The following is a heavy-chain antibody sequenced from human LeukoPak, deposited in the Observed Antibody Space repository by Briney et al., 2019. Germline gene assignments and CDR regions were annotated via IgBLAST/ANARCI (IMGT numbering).Heavy chain of an antibody. Sequence: GGSLRLSCAASGFTFSSYAMTWVRQAPGKGLEWVSAISGSGDSTYYADSVKGLFTISRDNSKNPLYLQMNRLRAEDTAVYYCAKEGLATTYAFDIWGQGTMVTVSS. CDR3: AKEGLATTYAFDI. D-gene: IGHD4-11*01. CDR1: GFTFSSYA. CDR2: ISGSGDST. J-gene: IGHJ3*02. V-gene: IGHV3-23*01.